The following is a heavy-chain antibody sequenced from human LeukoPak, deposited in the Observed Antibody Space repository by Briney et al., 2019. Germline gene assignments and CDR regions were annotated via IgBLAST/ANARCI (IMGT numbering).Heavy chain of an antibody. CDR1: GGSISSGGYS. CDR2: IYHSGST. J-gene: IGHJ4*02. Sequence: SQTLSLTCAVSGGSISSGGYSWSWIRQPPGKGLEWIGYIYHSGSTYYNPSLKSRVTISVDRSKNQFSLKLSSVTAADTAVYYCARAQMTTVFGYWGQGTLVTVSS. CDR3: ARAQMTTVFGY. D-gene: IGHD4-17*01. V-gene: IGHV4-30-2*01.